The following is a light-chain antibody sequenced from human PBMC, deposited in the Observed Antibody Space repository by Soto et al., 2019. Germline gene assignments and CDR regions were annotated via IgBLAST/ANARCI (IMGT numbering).Light chain of an antibody. V-gene: IGKV3-11*01. CDR2: DTS. CDR3: QQRRNWVS. CDR1: QSVDTY. J-gene: IGKJ3*01. Sequence: LTQSPAILSLSPGERATLSCTASQSVDTYIAWYQQRPGQPPRLLIHDTSHRASGVPARFRGSGSGTDVTLNITSLEPEDFAVYFCQQRRNWVSFGPGTRL.